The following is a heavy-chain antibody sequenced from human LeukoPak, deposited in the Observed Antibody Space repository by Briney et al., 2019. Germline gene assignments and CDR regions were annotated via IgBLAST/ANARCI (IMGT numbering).Heavy chain of an antibody. CDR2: ISYDGSNK. V-gene: IGHV3-30*04. CDR3: ARARGYSGYAPGDF. Sequence: GGSLRLSCAASGFTFSSYAMHWVRQAPGKGLEWVAVISYDGSNKYYADSVKGRFTISRDNSKNTLYLQMNSLRAEDTAVYYCARARGYSGYAPGDFWGQGTLVTVSS. D-gene: IGHD5-12*01. CDR1: GFTFSSYA. J-gene: IGHJ4*02.